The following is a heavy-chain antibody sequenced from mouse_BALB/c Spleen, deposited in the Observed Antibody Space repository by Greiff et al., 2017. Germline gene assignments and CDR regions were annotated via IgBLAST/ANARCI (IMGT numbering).Heavy chain of an antibody. CDR3: AREMGGGFDY. D-gene: IGHD2-3*01. Sequence: DVQLVESGGGLVKPGGSLKLSCAASGFTFSSYAMSWVRPTPGKRLEWVASISSGGSTYYPDSVKGRFTISRDNARNILYLQMSSLRSEDTAMYYCAREMGGGFDYWGQGTTLTVSS. CDR2: ISSGGST. V-gene: IGHV5-6-5*01. CDR1: GFTFSSYA. J-gene: IGHJ2*01.